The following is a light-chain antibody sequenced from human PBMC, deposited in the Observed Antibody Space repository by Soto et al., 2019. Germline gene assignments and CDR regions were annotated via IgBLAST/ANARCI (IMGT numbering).Light chain of an antibody. J-gene: IGKJ1*01. Sequence: DIQMTQSPSSLSASVGDRVTITCRASQGIRNYLGWYQQKPGKAPKRLIYAASSLQSGGPSRFSGSGSGTDFTLTISSLQPEDVATYYCLQHNSNPPTFGQGTQLEIK. CDR3: LQHNSNPPT. CDR1: QGIRNY. V-gene: IGKV1-17*01. CDR2: AAS.